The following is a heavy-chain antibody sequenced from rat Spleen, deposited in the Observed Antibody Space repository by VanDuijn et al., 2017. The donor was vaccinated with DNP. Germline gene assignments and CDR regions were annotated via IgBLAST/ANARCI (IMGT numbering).Heavy chain of an antibody. CDR1: GFNFNDYW. Sequence: EVKLVESGGGLVQPGRSLKLSCVASGFNFNDYWMGWVRQAPGKGLEWVGEINKDSRTIKYNPSLKEKFTITRDNAQNTLYLQMSKLGSEDTASYYCVREKLGVDYWGQGVMVTVSS. V-gene: IGHV4-2*01. D-gene: IGHD4-3*01. CDR2: INKDSRTI. CDR3: VREKLGVDY. J-gene: IGHJ2*01.